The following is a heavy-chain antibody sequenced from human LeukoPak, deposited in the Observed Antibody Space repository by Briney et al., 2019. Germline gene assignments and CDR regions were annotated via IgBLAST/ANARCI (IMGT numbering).Heavy chain of an antibody. D-gene: IGHD2-2*01. CDR3: ARHSRSFSDY. CDR1: GYTFSSYW. V-gene: IGHV5-51*01. J-gene: IGHJ4*02. Sequence: GESLKISCKGFGYTFSSYWIGWVRQMPGKGLEWMGIIYPGDSATTYSPSFQGQVTISADKSISTAYLQWSSLKASDTAMYYCARHSRSFSDYWGQGTLVTVSS. CDR2: IYPGDSAT.